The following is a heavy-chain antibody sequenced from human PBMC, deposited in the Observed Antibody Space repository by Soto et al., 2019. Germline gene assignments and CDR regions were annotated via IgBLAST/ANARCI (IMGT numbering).Heavy chain of an antibody. CDR1: GGTFSSYA. CDR3: VRDRSQIAAAGNYYYYGMDV. V-gene: IGHV1-69*01. D-gene: IGHD6-13*01. J-gene: IGHJ6*02. Sequence: QVQLVQSGAEVKKPGSSVKVSCKASGGTFSSYAISWVRQAPGQGLEWMGGIIPIFGTANYAQKFQGRVTITADESTSTAYMELSSLRSEDTAVYYCVRDRSQIAAAGNYYYYGMDVWGQGTTVTVSS. CDR2: IIPIFGTA.